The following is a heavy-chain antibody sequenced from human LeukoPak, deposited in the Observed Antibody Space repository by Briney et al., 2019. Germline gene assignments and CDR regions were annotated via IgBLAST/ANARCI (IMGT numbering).Heavy chain of an antibody. J-gene: IGHJ3*02. Sequence: PSETLSLTCTASGGSISSYYWSWIRQPPGKGLDWIGYIYYSGSTNYNPSLKSRVTISVDTSKSQFSLKLSSVTAADTAVYYCARRDKQQFNAFDIWGQGTMVTVSS. CDR3: ARRDKQQFNAFDI. CDR2: IYYSGST. D-gene: IGHD6-13*01. CDR1: GGSISSYY. V-gene: IGHV4-59*08.